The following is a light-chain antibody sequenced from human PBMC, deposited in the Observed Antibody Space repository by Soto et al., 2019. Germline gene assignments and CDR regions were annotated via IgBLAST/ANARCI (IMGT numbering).Light chain of an antibody. CDR3: QSYDSSLSGVV. CDR1: SSNSGAPYD. V-gene: IGLV1-40*01. CDR2: ANT. Sequence: QSVLTQQPSVSGAPGQRVTISCTGNSSNSGAPYDVHWYQHLPGTAPKLLIYANTIRPSGVPDRFSGSKSGTSASLAITGLQAEDEADYFCQSYDSSLSGVVFGGGTKLTVL. J-gene: IGLJ2*01.